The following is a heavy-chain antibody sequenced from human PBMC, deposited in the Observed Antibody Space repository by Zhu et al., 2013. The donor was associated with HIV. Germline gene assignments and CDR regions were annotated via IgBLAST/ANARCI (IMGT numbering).Heavy chain of an antibody. V-gene: IGHV1-2*02. D-gene: IGHD5-12*01. Sequence: QVQLVQSGAEVKKPGASVKVSCKASGYTFTGYYMHWVRQAPGQGLEWMGWINPNSGGTNYAQKFQGRVTMTRNTSIRTAYLELSSLKSEDTAVYYCVRGRDGDGYNYGYWGQGTLVTVSS. CDR2: INPNSGGT. CDR1: GYTFTGYY. CDR3: VRGRDGDGYNYGY. J-gene: IGHJ4*02.